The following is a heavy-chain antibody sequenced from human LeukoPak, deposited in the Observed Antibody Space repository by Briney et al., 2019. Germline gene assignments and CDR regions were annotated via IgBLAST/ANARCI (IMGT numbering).Heavy chain of an antibody. CDR3: AKRDYFGSVHSYYAMDV. Sequence: PGGSLRLSCAASGFTFSSYGMHWVRQAPGKGLEWVAVISYDGSNQYYGDSVKGRFTISRDNSKNTLYLQMNSLGAEDTAVYYCAKRDYFGSVHSYYAMDVWGQGTTVTVSS. J-gene: IGHJ6*02. V-gene: IGHV3-30*18. D-gene: IGHD3-10*01. CDR1: GFTFSSYG. CDR2: ISYDGSNQ.